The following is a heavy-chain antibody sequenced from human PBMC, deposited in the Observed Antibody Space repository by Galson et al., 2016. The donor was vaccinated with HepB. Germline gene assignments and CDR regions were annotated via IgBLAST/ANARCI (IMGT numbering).Heavy chain of an antibody. J-gene: IGHJ4*02. D-gene: IGHD2-21*01. CDR1: GFTFGDYG. Sequence: SLRLSCATSGFTFGDYGVSWFRQAPGKGLEWVAFIRSKAHFESTNYAATVEGRFTISRDDSKSVAYLQMSSLKIEDTAVYYCTIDLIEFPGARDFYEFDYWGQGTLVTVSS. CDR3: TIDLIEFPGARDFYEFDY. CDR2: IRSKAHFEST. V-gene: IGHV3-49*03.